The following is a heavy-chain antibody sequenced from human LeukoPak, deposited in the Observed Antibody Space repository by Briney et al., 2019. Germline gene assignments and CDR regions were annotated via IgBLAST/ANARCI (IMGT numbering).Heavy chain of an antibody. D-gene: IGHD3-3*01. CDR1: GYSFTSYW. J-gene: IGHJ5*02. CDR2: IYPGDSDT. CDR3: ARHGQYYDFWSGYYWFDP. V-gene: IGHV5-51*01. Sequence: GESLKISCKGSGYSFTSYWIGWVRRMPGKGLEWMGIIYPGDSDTRYSPSFQGQVTISADKSISTAYLQWSSLRASDTAMYYCARHGQYYDFWSGYYWFDPWGQGTLVTVSS.